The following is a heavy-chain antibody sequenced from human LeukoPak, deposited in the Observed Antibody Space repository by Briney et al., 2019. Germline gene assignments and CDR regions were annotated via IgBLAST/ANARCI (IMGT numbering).Heavy chain of an antibody. CDR2: IVVGSGNT. J-gene: IGHJ4*02. Sequence: SVKVSCKASGSSFTSSAMQWVRQARGQRLEWIGWIVVGSGNTNYAQKFQERVTITRDMSTSTAYMELSSLRSEDTAVYYCAALGEYSSSSYYFDYWGQGTLVTVSS. CDR3: AALGEYSSSSYYFDY. D-gene: IGHD6-6*01. V-gene: IGHV1-58*02. CDR1: GSSFTSSA.